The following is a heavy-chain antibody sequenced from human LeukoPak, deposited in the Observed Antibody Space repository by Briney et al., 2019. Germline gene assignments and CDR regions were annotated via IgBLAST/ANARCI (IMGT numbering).Heavy chain of an antibody. CDR1: GASISSGLYS. Sequence: SETLSLTCAVSGASISSGLYSWGWIRQPPGKGLEWIGYIYHSGNTYYNPSLKSRVTISIDWSKNQFSLKLSSVTAADTAVYYCAISRSGEHFDYWGQGTLVTVSS. J-gene: IGHJ4*02. D-gene: IGHD4-17*01. V-gene: IGHV4-30-2*01. CDR3: AISRSGEHFDY. CDR2: IYHSGNT.